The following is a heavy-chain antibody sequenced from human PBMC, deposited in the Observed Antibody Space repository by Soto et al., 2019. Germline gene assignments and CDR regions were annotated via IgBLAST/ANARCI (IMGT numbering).Heavy chain of an antibody. D-gene: IGHD3-10*02. CDR2: ISYDGNNK. CDR3: ARDHGMFLSYYYYGMDV. CDR1: GFTFSRFS. J-gene: IGHJ6*02. Sequence: GGSLRLSWAASGFTFSRFSMHWVRQAPGKGLAWVAVISYDGNNKHFAESVKGRFSISRDDSKNTVYLEMNNLRGDDSAVYYCARDHGMFLSYYYYGMDVWGQGTTVTVSS. V-gene: IGHV3-30-3*01.